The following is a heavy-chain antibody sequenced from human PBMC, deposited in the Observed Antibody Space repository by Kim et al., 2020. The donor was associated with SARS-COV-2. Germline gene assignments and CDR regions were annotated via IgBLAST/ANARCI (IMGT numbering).Heavy chain of an antibody. J-gene: IGHJ6*02. D-gene: IGHD6-19*01. CDR1: GFTFSSYG. V-gene: IGHV3-33*01. Sequence: GGSLRLSCAASGFTFSSYGMHWVRQAPGKGLEWVAVIWYDGSNKYYADSVKGRFTISRDNSKNTLYLQMNSLRAEDTAVYYCAREYSSGSTRNTGGMDVWGQGTTVTVSS. CDR2: IWYDGSNK. CDR3: AREYSSGSTRNTGGMDV.